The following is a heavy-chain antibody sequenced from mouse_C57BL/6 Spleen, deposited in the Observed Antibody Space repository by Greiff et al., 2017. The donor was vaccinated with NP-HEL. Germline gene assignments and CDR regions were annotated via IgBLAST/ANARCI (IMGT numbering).Heavy chain of an antibody. CDR3: ARWGAYGNYVGY. D-gene: IGHD2-1*01. CDR2: IDPSDSYT. V-gene: IGHV1-59*01. CDR1: GYTFTSYW. Sequence: QVQLQQPGAELVRPGTSVKLSCKASGYTFTSYWLHWVKQRPGQGLEWIGVIDPSDSYTNYNQKFKGKATLTVDTSSSTAYMQLSSLTSEDSAVYYCARWGAYGNYVGYWGQGTTLTVSS. J-gene: IGHJ2*01.